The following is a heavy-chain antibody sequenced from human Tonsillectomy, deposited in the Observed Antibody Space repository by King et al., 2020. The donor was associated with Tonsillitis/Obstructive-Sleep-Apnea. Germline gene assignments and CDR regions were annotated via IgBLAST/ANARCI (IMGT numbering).Heavy chain of an antibody. CDR2: ISSSGSTI. D-gene: IGHD2-2*01. V-gene: IGHV3-48*03. J-gene: IGHJ4*02. Sequence: VQLVESGGGLVQPGGSLRLSCAASGFTFSSYEMNWVRQAPGKGLEWVSYISSSGSTIYYADSVKGRFTISRHNAKNSLYLQMNSLRAEDTAVYYCAREGCSSTSCYDYWGQGTLVTVSS. CDR3: AREGCSSTSCYDY. CDR1: GFTFSSYE.